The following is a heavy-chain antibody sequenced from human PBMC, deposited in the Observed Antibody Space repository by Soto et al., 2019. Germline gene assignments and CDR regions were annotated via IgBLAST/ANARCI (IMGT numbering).Heavy chain of an antibody. Sequence: SVKVSCKASGGTFSSYTISWVRHAPGQGLEWMGRIIPILGIANYAQKFQGRVTITADKSTSTAYMELSSLRSEDTAVYYCASSGAEMAELAAAYRGQGTLVTVSS. CDR1: GGTFSSYT. J-gene: IGHJ4*02. V-gene: IGHV1-69*02. D-gene: IGHD2-15*01. CDR3: ASSGAEMAELAAAY. CDR2: IIPILGIA.